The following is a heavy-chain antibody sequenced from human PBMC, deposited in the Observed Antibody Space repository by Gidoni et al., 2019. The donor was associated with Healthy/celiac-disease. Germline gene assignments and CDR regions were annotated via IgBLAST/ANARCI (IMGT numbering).Heavy chain of an antibody. Sequence: QVQLQESGPGLVKPSQTLSLTCTVSGGSISSGGYYWSWIRQHPGKGLEWIGYIYYSGSTYYNPSLKSRVTISVDTSKNQFSLKLSSVTAADTAVYYCASNYYYDSSGYYYVDLKGAFDIWGQGTMVTVSS. J-gene: IGHJ3*02. CDR1: GGSISSGGYY. D-gene: IGHD3-22*01. CDR3: ASNYYYDSSGYYYVDLKGAFDI. CDR2: IYYSGST. V-gene: IGHV4-31*03.